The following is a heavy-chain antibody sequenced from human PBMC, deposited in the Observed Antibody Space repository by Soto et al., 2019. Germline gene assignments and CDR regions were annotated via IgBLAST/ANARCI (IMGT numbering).Heavy chain of an antibody. J-gene: IGHJ6*02. Sequence: SVKVSCKASGGTFSSYAISWVRQAPGQGLEWMGGIIPIFGTANYAQKFQGRVTITADKSTSTAYMELSSLRSEDTAVYYCAGGRGYYLNYYYGMDVWGQGTTVTVSS. CDR2: IIPIFGTA. CDR3: AGGRGYYLNYYYGMDV. D-gene: IGHD3-22*01. V-gene: IGHV1-69*06. CDR1: GGTFSSYA.